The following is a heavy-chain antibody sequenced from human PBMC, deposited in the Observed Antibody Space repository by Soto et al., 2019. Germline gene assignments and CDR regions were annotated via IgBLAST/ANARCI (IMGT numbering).Heavy chain of an antibody. CDR3: AREGYIAAASFDY. J-gene: IGHJ4*02. Sequence: QVQLVQSGAEVKKPGASVKVSCKASGYTFTNYYMHWVRQAPGQGLVWVGIINSSGGSTSYAQKFQGRVTMTRDTSTSTVYMELSSLRSEDTAVYYCAREGYIAAASFDYWGQGTLVTVSS. V-gene: IGHV1-46*01. CDR1: GYTFTNYY. D-gene: IGHD6-13*01. CDR2: INSSGGST.